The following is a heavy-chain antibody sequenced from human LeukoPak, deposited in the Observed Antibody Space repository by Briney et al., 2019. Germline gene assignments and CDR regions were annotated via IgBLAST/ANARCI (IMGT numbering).Heavy chain of an antibody. CDR3: TRDRGGRWFGELLGFDN. J-gene: IGHJ5*02. CDR1: GFSFNDYI. D-gene: IGHD3-10*01. CDR2: IRSSHHGATR. V-gene: IGHV3-49*04. Sequence: PGRSLRLSCQASGFSFNDYIMSWVRQAPGQGQEWIASIRSSHHGATREYAASVKRRFIISRDASKNIAYLQMDSLKAEDTGVYFCTRDRGGRWFGELLGFDNWGQGTLLTVSS.